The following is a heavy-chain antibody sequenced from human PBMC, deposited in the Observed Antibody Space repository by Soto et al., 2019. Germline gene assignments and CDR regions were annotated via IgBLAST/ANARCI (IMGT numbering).Heavy chain of an antibody. D-gene: IGHD1-7*01. CDR2: INPNGGDT. V-gene: IGHV1-2*02. CDR1: GYTFSGYH. CDR3: APVVITGTAGFHF. Sequence: ASVKVSCKASGYTFSGYHIHWVRQAPGQGLEWVGWINPNGGDTNYAQKFQGRVTMTRDTSISTAYMELSSLTSDDTALYYCAPVVITGTAGFHFWGPGILVSVS. J-gene: IGHJ4*02.